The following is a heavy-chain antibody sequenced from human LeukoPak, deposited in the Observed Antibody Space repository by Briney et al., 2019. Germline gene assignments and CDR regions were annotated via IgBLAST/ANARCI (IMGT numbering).Heavy chain of an antibody. CDR3: AKSTEVLRYFDWLLSPFDY. CDR1: GYSISSGYY. D-gene: IGHD3-9*01. J-gene: IGHJ4*02. V-gene: IGHV4-38-2*01. Sequence: SETLSLTCAVSGYSISSGYYWGWIRQPPGKGLEWIGSIYHSGSTYYSPSLESRVTISVDTSKNQFSLKLSSVTAADTAVYYCAKSTEVLRYFDWLLSPFDYWGQGTLVTVPS. CDR2: IYHSGST.